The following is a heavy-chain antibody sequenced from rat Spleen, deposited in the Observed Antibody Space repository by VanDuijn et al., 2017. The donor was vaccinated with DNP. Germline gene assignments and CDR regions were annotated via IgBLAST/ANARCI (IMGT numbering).Heavy chain of an antibody. CDR1: GFSLTSYH. CDR2: VQSGGGT. Sequence: QVQLKESGPGLVQPSQTLSLTCTVSGFSLTSYHVHWVRQPPGKGLEWMGRVQSGGGTDYNSALKSRLSISRDTSKSQVFLKMNSVQTEDTAMYFCARSGRAMDAWGQGISVTVSS. CDR3: ARSGRAMDA. D-gene: IGHD5-1*01. J-gene: IGHJ4*01. V-gene: IGHV2-27*01.